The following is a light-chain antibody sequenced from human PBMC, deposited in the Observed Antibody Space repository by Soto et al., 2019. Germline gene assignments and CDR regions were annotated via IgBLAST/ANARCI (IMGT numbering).Light chain of an antibody. Sequence: QSALTQPPSASGSPGQSVTISCTGTSSDVGGYNYVSWYQQHPGKAPKLMIYEVSKRPSGVPDRCSGSKSGNTASLTVPGLQAEDEADYYCSSYAGSTVVFGGGTKLTVL. V-gene: IGLV2-8*01. CDR1: SSDVGGYNY. CDR2: EVS. J-gene: IGLJ2*01. CDR3: SSYAGSTVV.